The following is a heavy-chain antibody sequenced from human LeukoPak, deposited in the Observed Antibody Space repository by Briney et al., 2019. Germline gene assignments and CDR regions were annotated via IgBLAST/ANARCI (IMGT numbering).Heavy chain of an antibody. CDR1: GFTFSSYA. Sequence: GGSLRLSCAASGFTFSSYAMSWVRQAPGKGLEWVSAISGSGGSTYYADSMKGRFTISRDNSKNTLYLQMNSLRAEDTAVYYCVMIVVVLDYWGQGTLVTVSS. D-gene: IGHD3-22*01. CDR3: VMIVVVLDY. V-gene: IGHV3-23*01. J-gene: IGHJ4*02. CDR2: ISGSGGST.